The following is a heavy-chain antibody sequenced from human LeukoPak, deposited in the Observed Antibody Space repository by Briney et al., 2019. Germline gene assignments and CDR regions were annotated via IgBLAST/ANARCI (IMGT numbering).Heavy chain of an antibody. CDR2: LYYSGST. CDR3: ARDHIPGYYYYGMDV. Sequence: PSETLSLTCTVSGGSVSSGNSYWSWIRQPPGKGLEWIGYLYYSGSTNYNPSLKNRVTISLHTSKNQFSLRLSSVTAADTAVYFCARDHIPGYYYYGMDVWGQGTTVTVSS. J-gene: IGHJ6*02. CDR1: GGSVSSGNSY. V-gene: IGHV4-61*01. D-gene: IGHD2-21*01.